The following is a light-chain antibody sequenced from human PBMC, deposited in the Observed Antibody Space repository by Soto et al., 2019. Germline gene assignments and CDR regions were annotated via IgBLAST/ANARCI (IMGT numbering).Light chain of an antibody. V-gene: IGKV1-5*01. J-gene: IGKJ2*01. CDR1: QSLTGR. CDR2: DVS. CDR3: QQYKGYPYT. Sequence: DIQMTQSPSTLSASIGDRVTLTCRASQSLTGRLAWYQQKPGRPPKLLIYDVSKLESGVPSRFSGSESGTNFTLTISSLRPDDFATFYCQQYKGYPYTFGQGTRLDI.